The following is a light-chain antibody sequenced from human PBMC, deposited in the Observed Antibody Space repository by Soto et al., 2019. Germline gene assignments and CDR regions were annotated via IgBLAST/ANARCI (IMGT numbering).Light chain of an antibody. Sequence: DIQMTQSPSSLSASVGDRVTITCRASQSISSYLNWYQQKPGKAPNLLIYAASSFQSGVPSRFSGSGSGTDFTLTISSLQPEDFATYHCQQYNTYRTFGGGTKVDIK. J-gene: IGKJ4*01. CDR3: QQYNTYRT. CDR1: QSISSY. V-gene: IGKV1-39*01. CDR2: AAS.